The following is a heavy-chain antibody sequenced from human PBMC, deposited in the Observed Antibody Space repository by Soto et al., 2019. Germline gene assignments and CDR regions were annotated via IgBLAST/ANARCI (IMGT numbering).Heavy chain of an antibody. CDR2: IYYSGST. V-gene: IGHV4-59*08. CDR1: GGSISSYY. D-gene: IGHD3-10*01. Sequence: SETLSLTCTVSGGSISSYYWSWIRQPPGKGLEWIGYIYYSGSTNYNPSLKSRVTISVDTSRNQFSLKLSSVTAADTAVYYCARRTNGPGSHYYYYYMDVWGKGTTVTVSS. J-gene: IGHJ6*03. CDR3: ARRTNGPGSHYYYYYMDV.